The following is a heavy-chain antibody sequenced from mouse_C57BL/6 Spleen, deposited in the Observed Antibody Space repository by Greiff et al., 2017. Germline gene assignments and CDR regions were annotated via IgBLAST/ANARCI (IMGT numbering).Heavy chain of an antibody. CDR2: IDPSDSYT. V-gene: IGHV1-50*01. CDR3: AIYYYGSSYVGYAMDY. J-gene: IGHJ4*01. D-gene: IGHD1-1*01. CDR1: GYTFTSYW. Sequence: QVQLQQPGAELVKPGASVKLSCKASGYTFTSYWMQWVKQRPGQGLEWIGEIDPSDSYTNYNQKFKGKATLTVDTSSSTADMQLSSLTSEDSAVYYCAIYYYGSSYVGYAMDYWGQGTSVTVSS.